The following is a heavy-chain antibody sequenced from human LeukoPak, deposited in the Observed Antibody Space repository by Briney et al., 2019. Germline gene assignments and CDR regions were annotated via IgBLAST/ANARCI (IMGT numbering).Heavy chain of an antibody. J-gene: IGHJ4*02. V-gene: IGHV3-30*04. CDR1: GFTFSSYA. D-gene: IGHD6-19*01. CDR2: ISYDGSNK. CDR3: ARDSELNSGRKFDY. Sequence: GGSLRLSCAASGFTFSSYAMHWVRQAPGKGLEWVAVISYDGSNKYYADSVKGRFTISRDNSKNTLYLQMNSLRAEDTAVYYCARDSELNSGRKFDYWGQGTLVTVSS.